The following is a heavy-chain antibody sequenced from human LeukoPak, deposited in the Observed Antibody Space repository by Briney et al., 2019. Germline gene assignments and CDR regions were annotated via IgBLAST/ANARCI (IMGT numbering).Heavy chain of an antibody. CDR1: GGSISGGSYY. V-gene: IGHV4-30-4*08. CDR3: ARVDTAMAYFDY. J-gene: IGHJ4*02. CDR2: IYYSGST. D-gene: IGHD5-18*01. Sequence: KSSETLSLTCTVSGGSISGGSYYWSWIRQPPGKGLEWIGYIYYSGSTYYNPSLKSRVTISVDTSKNQFSLKLSSVTAADTAVYYCARVDTAMAYFDYWGQGTLVTVSS.